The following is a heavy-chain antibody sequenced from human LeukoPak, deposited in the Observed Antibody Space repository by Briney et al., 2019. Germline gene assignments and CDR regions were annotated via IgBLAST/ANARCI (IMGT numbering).Heavy chain of an antibody. CDR3: ARDRERMVRGDDAFDI. J-gene: IGHJ3*02. Sequence: ASVTVSCKASGYTFTSYGISWVRQAPGQGLEWMGWISAYNGNTNYAQKLHGRVTMTTDTSTSTAYMELRSLRSDDTAVYYCARDRERMVRGDDAFDIWGQGTMVTVSS. CDR2: ISAYNGNT. D-gene: IGHD3-10*01. CDR1: GYTFTSYG. V-gene: IGHV1-18*01.